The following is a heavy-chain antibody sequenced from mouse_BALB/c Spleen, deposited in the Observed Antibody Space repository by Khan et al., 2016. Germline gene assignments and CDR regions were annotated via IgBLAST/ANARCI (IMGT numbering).Heavy chain of an antibody. CDR1: GFSLTRYG. CDR3: ASAPEFITSSTGTMDY. V-gene: IGHV2-9*02. Sequence: QVQLKESGPGLVAPSQSLSITCTVSGFSLTRYGVHWVRQPPGKGLEWLGVIWAGGGTDYNSALMSRLRISKDNSKSQVFLKMNSLQTDDAAMYYCASAPEFITSSTGTMDYWGQGTSVTVSS. J-gene: IGHJ4*01. D-gene: IGHD1-2*01. CDR2: IWAGGGT.